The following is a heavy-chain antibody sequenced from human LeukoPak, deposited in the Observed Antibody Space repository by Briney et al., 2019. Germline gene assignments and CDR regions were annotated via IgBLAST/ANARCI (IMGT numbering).Heavy chain of an antibody. CDR2: INPNSGST. J-gene: IGHJ4*02. CDR1: GYTFTGYY. Sequence: ASVKVSCKASGYTFTGYYMHWVRQAPGQGLEWMGWINPNSGSTSYAQKFQGRVTMTRDTSTSTVYMELSSLRSEDTAVYYCARAYSSGWYFDYWGQGTLVTVSS. D-gene: IGHD6-19*01. CDR3: ARAYSSGWYFDY. V-gene: IGHV1-46*01.